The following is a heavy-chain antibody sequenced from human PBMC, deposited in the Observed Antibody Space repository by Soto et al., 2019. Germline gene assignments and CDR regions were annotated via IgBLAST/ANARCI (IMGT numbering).Heavy chain of an antibody. D-gene: IGHD6-13*01. CDR1: GGTFSSYA. J-gene: IGHJ6*02. V-gene: IGHV1-69*06. CDR2: IIPIFGTA. CDR3: AREARSSSWYDYYGMDV. Sequence: SVKVSCKASGGTFSSYAISWVRQAPGQGLEWMGGIIPIFGTANYAQKFQGRVTITADKSTSTAYMELSSLRSEDTAVYYCAREARSSSWYDYYGMDVWGQGTTVTVSS.